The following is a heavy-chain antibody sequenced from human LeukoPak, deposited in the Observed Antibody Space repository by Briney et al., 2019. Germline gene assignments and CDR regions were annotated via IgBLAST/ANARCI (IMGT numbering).Heavy chain of an antibody. Sequence: SETLSLTCAVYGGSFSAYYWSWIRQPPGKGLEWIGEINHSGSTNYSPSLKSRVTISVDTSKNQFSLKLSSVTAADTAVYYCARATTMVRGLRNWGQGTLVTVSS. V-gene: IGHV4-34*01. CDR1: GGSFSAYY. D-gene: IGHD3-10*01. CDR3: ARATTMVRGLRN. J-gene: IGHJ4*02. CDR2: INHSGST.